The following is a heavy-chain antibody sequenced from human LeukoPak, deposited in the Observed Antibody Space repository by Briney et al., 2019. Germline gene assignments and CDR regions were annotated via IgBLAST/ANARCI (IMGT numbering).Heavy chain of an antibody. J-gene: IGHJ4*02. CDR2: ISAYNGNT. V-gene: IGHV1-18*01. CDR3: AVIAVAGKESDY. CDR1: GYTFTSYG. D-gene: IGHD6-19*01. Sequence: ASVKVSCKASGYTFTSYGISWVRQAPGQGLEWMGWISAYNGNTNYAQKLQGRVTMTTDTSTRTAYMELRRLRYDETAVYYCAVIAVAGKESDYWGQGTLVSVCS.